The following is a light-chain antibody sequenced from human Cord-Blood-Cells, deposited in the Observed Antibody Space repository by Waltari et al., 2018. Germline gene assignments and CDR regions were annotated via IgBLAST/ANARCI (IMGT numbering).Light chain of an antibody. V-gene: IGKV1-33*01. J-gene: IGKJ3*01. CDR2: DAS. Sequence: IQMTQSPSSLSASVGDRVTITCQASQGISNYLNWYQQKPGKAPKLLIYDASNLETGVPSRFSGSGSGTDFTFTISSLQPEDIATYYCQQYDNPPFTFGHGTKVDIK. CDR3: QQYDNPPFT. CDR1: QGISNY.